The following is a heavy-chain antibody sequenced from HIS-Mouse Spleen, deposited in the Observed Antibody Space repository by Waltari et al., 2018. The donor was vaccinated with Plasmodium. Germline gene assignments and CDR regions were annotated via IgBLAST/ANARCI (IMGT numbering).Heavy chain of an antibody. J-gene: IGHJ3*02. CDR1: GFTFSSYG. CDR3: AKVDQGTRDAFDI. Sequence: SLRLSCAASGFTFSSYGMHWVRQAPGKGLEWVAVIWYDGSNKYYADSVKGRFTISRDNSKNTLYLQMNSLRAEDTAVYYCAKVDQGTRDAFDIWGQGTMVTVSS. V-gene: IGHV3-33*06. CDR2: IWYDGSNK. D-gene: IGHD2-8*01.